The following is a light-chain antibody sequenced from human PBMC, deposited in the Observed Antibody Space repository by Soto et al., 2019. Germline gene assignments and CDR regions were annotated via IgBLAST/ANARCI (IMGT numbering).Light chain of an antibody. CDR1: QTVSRN. J-gene: IGKJ5*01. CDR3: QPYNNWPPIP. Sequence: EVVMTQKKTTLSVSPGERATLSCRASQTVSRNLAWYQQRPGQAPRLLIYDISNRAAGVPARFSGSGSGTEFTLTISSLQSEDFVVYYCQPYNNWPPIPFAQGGLLEV. V-gene: IGKV3-15*01. CDR2: DIS.